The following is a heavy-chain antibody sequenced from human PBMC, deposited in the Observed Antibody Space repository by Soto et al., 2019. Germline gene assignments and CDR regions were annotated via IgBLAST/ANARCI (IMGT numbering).Heavy chain of an antibody. D-gene: IGHD3-22*01. J-gene: IGHJ4*02. CDR3: ARENYYDNSGYSY. Sequence: AGGSLRLSCAASGFTFSTYAMHWVRQAPGKGLEWVAVISFDGNNKYYADPVKGRFTISRDNSKNTLYLQMNSLRAEDTAIYYCARENYYDNSGYSYWGQGTLVTVSS. CDR1: GFTFSTYA. V-gene: IGHV3-30*04. CDR2: ISFDGNNK.